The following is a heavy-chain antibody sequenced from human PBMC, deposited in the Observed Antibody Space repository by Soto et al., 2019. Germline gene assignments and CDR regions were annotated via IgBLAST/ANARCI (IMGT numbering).Heavy chain of an antibody. CDR2: IISIFGTA. D-gene: IGHD3-10*01. J-gene: IGHJ4*02. V-gene: IGHV1-69*13. CDR1: GGTFSSYA. CDR3: ARGGDARLSFDY. Sequence: GASVKVSCKASGGTFSSYAISWVRQAPGQGLEWMGGIISIFGTAKYAQKFQGRVTITADESTSTAYMELSSLRSEDTAVYYCARGGDARLSFDYWGQGTLVTVSS.